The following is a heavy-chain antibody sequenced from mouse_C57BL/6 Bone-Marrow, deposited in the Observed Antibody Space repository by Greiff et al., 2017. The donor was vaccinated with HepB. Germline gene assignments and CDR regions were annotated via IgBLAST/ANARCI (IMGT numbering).Heavy chain of an antibody. J-gene: IGHJ1*03. D-gene: IGHD2-1*01. CDR2: INPNYGTT. CDR1: GYSFTDYN. V-gene: IGHV1-39*01. Sequence: VQLQQSGPELVKPGASVKISCKASGYSFTDYNMNWVKQSNGKSLEWIGVINPNYGTTSYNQKFKGKATLTVDQSSSTAYMQLNSLTSEDSAVYYCASLLYYYGKADYWYFDVWGTGTTVTVSS. CDR3: ASLLYYYGKADYWYFDV.